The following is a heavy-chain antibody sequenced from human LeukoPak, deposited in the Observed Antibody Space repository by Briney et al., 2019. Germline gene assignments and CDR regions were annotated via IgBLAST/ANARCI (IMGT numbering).Heavy chain of an antibody. CDR1: GYTFTGYY. V-gene: IGHV1-2*06. CDR2: INPNSGGT. CDR3: ARVKYYYDSSGYYFIDY. Sequence: ASVKVSCKASGYTFTGYYMHWVRQAPGQGLEWMGRINPNSGGTNYAQKFQGRATMTRDTSISTAYMELSRLRSDDTAVYYCARVKYYYDSSGYYFIDYWGQGTLVTVSS. J-gene: IGHJ4*02. D-gene: IGHD3-22*01.